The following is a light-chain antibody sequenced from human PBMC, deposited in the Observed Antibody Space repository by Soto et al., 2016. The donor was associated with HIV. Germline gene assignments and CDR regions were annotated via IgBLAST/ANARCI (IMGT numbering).Light chain of an antibody. V-gene: IGKV2-28*01. CDR2: LGS. Sequence: DIVMTQSPLSLPVTPGEPASISCRSSQSLLHSNGYTYLDWYLQKPGQSPQLLIYLGSNRASGVPDRFSGSGSGTDFTLRISRVEAEDVGLYYCMQALQTPLTFGQGTRLEIK. CDR3: MQALQTPLT. CDR1: QSLLHSNGYTY. J-gene: IGKJ5*01.